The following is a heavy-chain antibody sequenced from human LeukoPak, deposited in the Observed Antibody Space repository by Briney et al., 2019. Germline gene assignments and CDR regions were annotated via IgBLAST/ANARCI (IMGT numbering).Heavy chain of an antibody. CDR3: AREAVFDYGSGNSDAFDI. D-gene: IGHD3-10*01. CDR2: IYYSGST. J-gene: IGHJ3*02. V-gene: IGHV4-39*07. CDR1: GGSISSSSYY. Sequence: SETLSLTCTVSGGSISSSSYYWGWIRQPPGKGLEWIGSIYYSGSTYYNPSLKSRVTISVDTSKNQFSLKLSSVTAADTAVYYCAREAVFDYGSGNSDAFDIWGQGTMVTVSS.